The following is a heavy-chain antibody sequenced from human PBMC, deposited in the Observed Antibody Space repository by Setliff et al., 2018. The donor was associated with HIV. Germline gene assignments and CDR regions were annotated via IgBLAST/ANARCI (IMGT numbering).Heavy chain of an antibody. J-gene: IGHJ4*02. Sequence: SETLSLTCTASGGAMSGFYWSWIRRPPGKGLEYIGDIFHSGSTNYDYSLRSRVTISIDTSRNIFSLRLTSVTAADTAVYYCARFAYYSDSGGYYHHWGQGALVTVSS. CDR2: IFHSGST. V-gene: IGHV4-59*08. D-gene: IGHD3-22*01. CDR1: GGAMSGFY. CDR3: ARFAYYSDSGGYYHH.